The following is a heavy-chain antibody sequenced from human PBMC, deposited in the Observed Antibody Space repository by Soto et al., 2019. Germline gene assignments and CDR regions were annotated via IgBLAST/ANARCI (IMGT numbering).Heavy chain of an antibody. Sequence: SETLSLTCTVSGGSINTFYWSWVRQPAGKGLEWIGRIFSSGSTSFNPSLESRVAMSVDTSKNHFSLSLSSVTAADMAVYYCAREGSYSAYNFAHGIQLWSFDFWGRGALVTVSS. V-gene: IGHV4-4*07. J-gene: IGHJ4*02. CDR2: IFSSGST. D-gene: IGHD5-12*01. CDR1: GGSINTFY. CDR3: AREGSYSAYNFAHGIQLWSFDF.